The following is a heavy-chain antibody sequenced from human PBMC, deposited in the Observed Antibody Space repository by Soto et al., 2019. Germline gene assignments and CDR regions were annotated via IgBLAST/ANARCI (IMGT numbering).Heavy chain of an antibody. CDR1: GFTFSSYA. Sequence: PGGSLRLSCAASGFTFSSYAMHWVRQAPGKGLEWVAVISYDGSNKYYADSVKGRFTISRDNSKNTLYLQMNSMRAEDTAVYYCARDSQDWSGYYIRTRGRIYYGMDVWGQGTTVTVSS. D-gene: IGHD3-3*01. CDR3: ARDSQDWSGYYIRTRGRIYYGMDV. J-gene: IGHJ6*02. V-gene: IGHV3-30-3*01. CDR2: ISYDGSNK.